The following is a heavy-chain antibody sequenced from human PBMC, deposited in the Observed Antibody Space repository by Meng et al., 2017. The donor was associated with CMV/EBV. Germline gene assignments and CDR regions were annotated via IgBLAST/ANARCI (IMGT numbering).Heavy chain of an antibody. V-gene: IGHV4-4*07. J-gene: IGHJ4*02. D-gene: IGHD3-16*01. Sequence: QVQIHEAGPGLVKPSETLSLTCIGSGASTKNYNWNWVRQPAGQGLEWIGLIQVIGHTVYNPSLKSRVTVSLDASKSQFSLTLNSVTAADTATYYCAGSRPGGGACDYWGQGILVTVSS. CDR3: AGSRPGGGACDY. CDR1: GASTKNYN. CDR2: IQVIGHT.